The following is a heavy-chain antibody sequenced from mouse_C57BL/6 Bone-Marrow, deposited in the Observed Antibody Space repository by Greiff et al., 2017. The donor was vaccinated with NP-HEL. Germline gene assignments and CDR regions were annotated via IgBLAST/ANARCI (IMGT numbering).Heavy chain of an antibody. J-gene: IGHJ4*01. Sequence: QVQLQQPGAELVKPGASVKLSCKASGYTFTSYWMHWVKQRPGQGLEWIGMIHPNSGSTNYNEKFKSKATLPVDKSSSTAYLQLSSLTSEHSAVYYCARYDGYFPYAMDYWGQGTSVTVSS. CDR3: ARYDGYFPYAMDY. V-gene: IGHV1-64*01. CDR2: IHPNSGST. CDR1: GYTFTSYW. D-gene: IGHD2-3*01.